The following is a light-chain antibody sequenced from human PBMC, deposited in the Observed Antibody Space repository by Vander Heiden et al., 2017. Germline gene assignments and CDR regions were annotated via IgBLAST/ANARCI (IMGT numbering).Light chain of an antibody. V-gene: IGLV3-21*04. CDR3: QVWDSSSDQGV. CDR2: YDR. CDR1: NIETKS. Sequence: SYVLTQPPPVSVAPGKTGNITCAGSNIETKSVHWYQQKPGQAPVVVIYYDRDRPSGIPERFSGSSSGNTATLTISRLEAGDEADYYCQVWDSSSDQGVFGTGTKVIVL. J-gene: IGLJ1*01.